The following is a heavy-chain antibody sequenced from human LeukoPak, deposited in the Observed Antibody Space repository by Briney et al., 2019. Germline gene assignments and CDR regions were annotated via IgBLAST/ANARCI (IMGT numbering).Heavy chain of an antibody. CDR3: ARVILGAAANGSFNAFDI. CDR1: GYTFTSFG. Sequence: ASVKVSCKASGYTFTSFGVTWVRQAPGQGLEWMGWINTYNGNTNYARVLQGRVTMTTDTSTSTVYMELGSLRSDDTAVYYCARVILGAAANGSFNAFDIWGQGTMVTVSS. D-gene: IGHD6-13*01. V-gene: IGHV1-18*01. CDR2: INTYNGNT. J-gene: IGHJ3*02.